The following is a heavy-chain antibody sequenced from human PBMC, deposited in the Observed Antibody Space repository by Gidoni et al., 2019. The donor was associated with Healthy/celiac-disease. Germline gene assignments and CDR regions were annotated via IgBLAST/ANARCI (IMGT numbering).Heavy chain of an antibody. Sequence: EVQLLESGGGLVQPGGSLRLSCAASGFTFSSYAMSWVRQAPGKGLEWVSAMSGSGGSTYYADSVKGRFTISRDNSKNTLYLQMNSLRAEDTAVYYCAKDRSGSWLQFLFDYWGQGTLVTVSS. V-gene: IGHV3-23*01. CDR2: MSGSGGST. J-gene: IGHJ4*02. D-gene: IGHD5-12*01. CDR3: AKDRSGSWLQFLFDY. CDR1: GFTFSSYA.